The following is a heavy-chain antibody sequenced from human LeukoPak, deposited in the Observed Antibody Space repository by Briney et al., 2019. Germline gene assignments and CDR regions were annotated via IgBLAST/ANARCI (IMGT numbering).Heavy chain of an antibody. CDR3: AGPRSRYSSSPPLNY. CDR2: ISYDGSNK. Sequence: PGGSLRLSCAASGFTFSSYAMHWVRQAPGKGLEGVAVISYDGSNKYYADSVKGRFTISRDNSKNTLYLQMNSLRAEDTAVYYCAGPRSRYSSSPPLNYWGQGTLVTVSS. V-gene: IGHV3-30*01. J-gene: IGHJ4*02. CDR1: GFTFSSYA. D-gene: IGHD6-6*01.